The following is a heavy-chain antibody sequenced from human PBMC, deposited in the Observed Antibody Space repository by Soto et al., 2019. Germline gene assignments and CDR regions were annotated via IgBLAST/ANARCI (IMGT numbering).Heavy chain of an antibody. CDR1: GGFFSGDY. V-gene: IGHV4-34*01. J-gene: IGHJ5*02. Sequence: PQKLSHTCAVYGGFFSGDYCSGSRLPPGKGMEWIGEINHSGSTNYNPSLKSRVTISVDTSKNQFSLKLSSVTAADTAVYYCARGGPVLLWFGEPSGFDPWGQGTLVT. D-gene: IGHD3-10*01. CDR3: ARGGPVLLWFGEPSGFDP. CDR2: INHSGST.